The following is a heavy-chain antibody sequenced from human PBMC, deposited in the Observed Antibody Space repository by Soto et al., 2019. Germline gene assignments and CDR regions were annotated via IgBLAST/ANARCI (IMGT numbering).Heavy chain of an antibody. CDR2: IYYTGAT. CDR3: ARENYDPLTGYSSFDY. CDR1: GCSIRSHY. D-gene: IGHD3-9*01. V-gene: IGHV4-59*11. J-gene: IGHJ4*02. Sequence: PSETLSLTCTVSGCSIRSHYWSWIRQPPGKELEWIGYIYYTGATNYNPSLKSRVTISVDTSKNQFSLKLSSVTAADTAVYYCARENYDPLTGYSSFDYWGQGTQVTVSS.